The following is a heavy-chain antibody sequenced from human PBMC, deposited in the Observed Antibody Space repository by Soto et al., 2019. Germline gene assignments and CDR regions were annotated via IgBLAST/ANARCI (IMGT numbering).Heavy chain of an antibody. CDR1: GGSISSYY. V-gene: IGHV4-59*01. J-gene: IGHJ5*01. Sequence: QVQLQESGPGLVKPSETLSLTCTVSGGSISSYYWSWIRQPPGKGLEWIGFIFYSGSTSYNHSLKSRVTISIDTSEYQFSLKLNSVTAADTAVYYCASMIGDPVLSFDSWRQGTLVAVSS. CDR3: ASMIGDPVLSFDS. D-gene: IGHD3-10*02. CDR2: IFYSGST.